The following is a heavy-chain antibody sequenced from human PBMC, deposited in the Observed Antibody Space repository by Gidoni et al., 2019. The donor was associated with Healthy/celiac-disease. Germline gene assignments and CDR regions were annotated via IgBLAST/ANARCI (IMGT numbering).Heavy chain of an antibody. Sequence: EVQLVESGGVVVQPGESLRLSCATSGFAFDDFNMHWVRQVPGTGPEWVSLISWDGGSTYYADSVKGRFIISRDNTKKTLYLQMNSLRPEDTALYYCAKDFSNYDGMDVWGQGTTVIVSS. CDR1: GFAFDDFN. CDR3: AKDFSNYDGMDV. J-gene: IGHJ6*02. CDR2: ISWDGGST. V-gene: IGHV3-43*01. D-gene: IGHD4-4*01.